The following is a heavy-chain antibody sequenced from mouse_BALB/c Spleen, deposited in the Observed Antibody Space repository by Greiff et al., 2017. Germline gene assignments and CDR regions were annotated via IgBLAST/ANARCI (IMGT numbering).Heavy chain of an antibody. D-gene: IGHD3-1*01. CDR3: AGDSPGYVDYAMDY. CDR1: GFTFSDYY. CDR2: ISDGGSYT. V-gene: IGHV5-4*02. J-gene: IGHJ4*01. Sequence: EVMLLESGGGLVKPGGSLKLSCAASGFTFSDYYMYWVRQTPEKRLEWVATISDGGSYTYYPDSVKGRFTISRDNAKNNLYLQMSSLKSEDTAMYYCAGDSPGYVDYAMDYWGQGASVTVSS.